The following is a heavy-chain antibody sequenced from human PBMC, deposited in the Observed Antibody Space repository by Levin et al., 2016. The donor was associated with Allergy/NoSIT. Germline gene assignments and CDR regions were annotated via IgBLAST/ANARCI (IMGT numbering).Heavy chain of an antibody. Sequence: GESLKISCSASGFTFSSYAMHWVRQAPGKGLEYVSAISSNGGSTYYADSVKGRFTISRDNSKNTLYLQMSSLRAEDTAVYYCVKDFGIDWFDPWGQGTLVTVSS. V-gene: IGHV3-64D*06. CDR1: GFTFSSYA. J-gene: IGHJ5*02. CDR3: VKDFGIDWFDP. D-gene: IGHD3-3*01. CDR2: ISSNGGST.